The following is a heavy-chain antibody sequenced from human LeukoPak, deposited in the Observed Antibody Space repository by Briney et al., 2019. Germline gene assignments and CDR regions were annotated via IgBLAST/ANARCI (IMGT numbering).Heavy chain of an antibody. V-gene: IGHV5-51*01. Sequence: GESLKISCKASGYTFTNYWIGWVRQMPGKGLEWMGIIYPGDSDTRYSPSFQGQVTISADKSISTAYLQWSSLKASDTAMYYCARPMTTVTTDDAFDIWGQGTMVTVSS. CDR2: IYPGDSDT. J-gene: IGHJ3*02. CDR1: GYTFTNYW. CDR3: ARPMTTVTTDDAFDI. D-gene: IGHD4-17*01.